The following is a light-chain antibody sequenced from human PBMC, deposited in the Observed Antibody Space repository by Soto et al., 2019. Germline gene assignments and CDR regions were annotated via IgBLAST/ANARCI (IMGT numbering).Light chain of an antibody. J-gene: IGKJ1*01. V-gene: IGKV1-6*01. CDR3: LQDYNYPRT. CDR2: AAS. CDR1: QDIAIY. Sequence: AIQLTQSPSSLSASVGARVTITCRASQDIAIYLAWYQQKPGEAPKLLIYAASTLQSGVPSRFSASGSGTDFTLTISSLQPEDFATYYCLQDYNYPRTFGPGTKVDIK.